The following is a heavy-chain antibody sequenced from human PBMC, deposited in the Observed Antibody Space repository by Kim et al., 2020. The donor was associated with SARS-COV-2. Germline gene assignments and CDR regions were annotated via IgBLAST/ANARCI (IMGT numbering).Heavy chain of an antibody. V-gene: IGHV3-23*01. CDR1: GFTFSNYA. CDR2: ISVNGGRT. CDR3: AKSPFDY. Sequence: GGSLRLSCAASGFTFSNYAMSWVRQAPGKGLEWVSSISVNGGRTYYADSVKDRFTISRDNSKNILYLQMNSLRAEDTAVYYCAKSPFDYWGQGTLVTVSS. J-gene: IGHJ4*02.